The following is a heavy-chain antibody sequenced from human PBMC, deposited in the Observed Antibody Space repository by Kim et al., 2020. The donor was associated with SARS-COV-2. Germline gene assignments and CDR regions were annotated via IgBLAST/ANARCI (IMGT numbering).Heavy chain of an antibody. D-gene: IGHD6-13*01. CDR2: T. Sequence: TSYSDSVKGRSTISRDNAKNTLYLQRNSLRAEDTAVYDCARDLAAADRDYWGQGTLVTVSS. V-gene: IGHV3-74*01. J-gene: IGHJ4*02. CDR3: ARDLAAADRDY.